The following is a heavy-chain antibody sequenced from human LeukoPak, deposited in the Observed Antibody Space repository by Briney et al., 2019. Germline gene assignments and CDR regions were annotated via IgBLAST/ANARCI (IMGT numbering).Heavy chain of an antibody. CDR1: GFTFSSYA. CDR2: ISGSGGST. V-gene: IGHV3-23*01. D-gene: IGHD4-17*01. CDR3: ATIFTVTTFDY. J-gene: IGHJ4*02. Sequence: GGCLRLSCAASGFTFSSYAMSWVRQAPGKGLEWVSAISGSGGSTYYADSVKGRFTISRDNSKNTLYLQMNSLRAEDTAVYYCATIFTVTTFDYWGQGTLVTVSS.